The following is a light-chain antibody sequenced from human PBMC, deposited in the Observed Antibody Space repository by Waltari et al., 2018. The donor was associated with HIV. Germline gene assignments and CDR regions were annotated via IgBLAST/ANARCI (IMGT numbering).Light chain of an antibody. J-gene: IGKJ2*01. CDR2: GAS. Sequence: VLTQSPAILPVSPGERVHLSCRASQSVNSQLAWYQQKVGQAPRLLIHGASSRASGIPARFSGSGSGTDFSLTISSLKSEDFAIYYCQQYDNWPYTFGQGTKLDI. V-gene: IGKV3-15*01. CDR3: QQYDNWPYT. CDR1: QSVNSQ.